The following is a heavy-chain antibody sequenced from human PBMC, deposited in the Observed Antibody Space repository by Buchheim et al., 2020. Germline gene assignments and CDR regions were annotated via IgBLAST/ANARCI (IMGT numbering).Heavy chain of an antibody. CDR1: GFTLTSYG. CDR3: AKENYFHSSAYVGDY. CDR2: IWSDGSNK. J-gene: IGHJ4*02. D-gene: IGHD3-22*01. Sequence: QVQLLESGGGVVQPGRSLRLSCAASGFTLTSYGMHWVRQAPGKGLEWVAVIWSDGSNKYYADSVKGRFTISRDNSKNTVYLQMNSLRVEYTAVYYCAKENYFHSSAYVGDYWGQGTL. V-gene: IGHV3-33*06.